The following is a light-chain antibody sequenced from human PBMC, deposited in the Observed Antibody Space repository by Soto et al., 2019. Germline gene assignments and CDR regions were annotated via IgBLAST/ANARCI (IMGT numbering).Light chain of an antibody. CDR2: DAS. J-gene: IGKJ2*01. CDR1: QSISSW. CDR3: QQYNTYSYT. Sequence: DIQMTQSPSTLSASVGDRVTITCRASQSISSWLAWYQQKPGKAPKLLIYDASSLESRVPSRFSGSGSGTEFTLTLSGLRPDDFATYYFQQYNTYSYTFGQGTKLEIK. V-gene: IGKV1-5*01.